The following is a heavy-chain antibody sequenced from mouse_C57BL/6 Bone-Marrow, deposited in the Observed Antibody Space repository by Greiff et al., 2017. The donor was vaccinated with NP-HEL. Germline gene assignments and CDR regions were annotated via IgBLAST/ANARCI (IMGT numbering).Heavy chain of an antibody. CDR3: ARETVVAWYFDV. V-gene: IGHV5-4*01. J-gene: IGHJ1*03. D-gene: IGHD1-1*01. CDR2: ISDGGSYT. Sequence: EVKLVESGGGLVKPGGSLKLSCAASGFTFSSYAMSWVRQTPEKRLEWVATISDGGSYTYYPDNVKGRFTISRDNAKNNLYLQMSHLKSEDTAIDYCARETVVAWYFDVWGTGTTVTVSS. CDR1: GFTFSSYA.